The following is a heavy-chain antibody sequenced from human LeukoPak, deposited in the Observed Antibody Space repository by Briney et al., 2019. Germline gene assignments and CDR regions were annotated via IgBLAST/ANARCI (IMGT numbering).Heavy chain of an antibody. CDR3: ARGGDIVLMVSLGADAFDI. V-gene: IGHV1-46*01. CDR1: GGTFSSYA. Sequence: GASVKVSCKASGGTFSSYAISWVRQAPGQGLEWMGIINPSGGSTSYAQKFQGRVTMTRDMSTSTVYMELSSLRSEDTAVYYCARGGDIVLMVSLGADAFDIWGQGTMVTVSS. J-gene: IGHJ3*02. D-gene: IGHD2-8*01. CDR2: INPSGGST.